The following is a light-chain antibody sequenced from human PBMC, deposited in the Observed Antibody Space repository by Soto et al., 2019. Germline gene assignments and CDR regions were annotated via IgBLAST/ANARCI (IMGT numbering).Light chain of an antibody. CDR2: KAS. J-gene: IGKJ1*01. CDR3: QPYNSYWT. Sequence: DIPMTQSPSTLSASVGDRVTITCRASQSISSWLAWYQQKPGKAPKLLIYKASSLESGVPSRFSGSGSGTEFPLTLSSLQPDDFATYYCQPYNSYWTFGQGTKVEIK. CDR1: QSISSW. V-gene: IGKV1-5*03.